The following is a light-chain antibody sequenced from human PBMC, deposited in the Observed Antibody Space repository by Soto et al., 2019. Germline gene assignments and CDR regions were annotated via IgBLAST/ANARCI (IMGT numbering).Light chain of an antibody. CDR2: GDT. Sequence: QSVLTQPPSASGTPGQRVTISCSGSSPNIGGNTVNWYQQVPGTAPKLLIHGDTLRPSGVPDRFSGSKSGTSASLAIIGLQSEDEAEYYCATWDDSLNGVVFGGGTKLTVL. V-gene: IGLV1-44*01. J-gene: IGLJ2*01. CDR3: ATWDDSLNGVV. CDR1: SPNIGGNT.